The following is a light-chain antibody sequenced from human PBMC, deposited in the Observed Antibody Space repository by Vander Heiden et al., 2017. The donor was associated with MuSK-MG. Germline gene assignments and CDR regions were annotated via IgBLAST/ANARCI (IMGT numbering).Light chain of an antibody. J-gene: IGLJ2*01. Sequence: QSVLTQPPSASGTPGQRVTIHCSGSSSNIGSNTVNWYQQLPGTSPKLLIYSNNQRPSVVPDRFSGSKSGTSASLAISGLQSEDEADYYCAAWDDSLNGLVFGGGTKLTVL. CDR3: AAWDDSLNGLV. CDR1: SSNIGSNT. V-gene: IGLV1-44*01. CDR2: SNN.